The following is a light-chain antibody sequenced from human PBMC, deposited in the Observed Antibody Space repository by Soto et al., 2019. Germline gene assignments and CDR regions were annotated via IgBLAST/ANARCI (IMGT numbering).Light chain of an antibody. CDR2: GAS. Sequence: EIVLTQSPGTLSLSPGERATLSCRASQSVSNNYLAWCQQKPGQAPRLLIYGASNRATGIPDRFSGSGSGTDFTLTISRLEPEDFAVYYCQQFGSSLSTFGQGTKVDIK. CDR3: QQFGSSLST. J-gene: IGKJ1*01. V-gene: IGKV3-20*01. CDR1: QSVSNNY.